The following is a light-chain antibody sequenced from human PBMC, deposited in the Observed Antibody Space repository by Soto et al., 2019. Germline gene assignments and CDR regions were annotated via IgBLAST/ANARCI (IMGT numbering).Light chain of an antibody. J-gene: IGKJ3*01. CDR3: HQYGSSPGLFT. CDR2: GAS. V-gene: IGKV3-20*01. Sequence: EIGLTQSPGTLSLSPGERATLSCRASQSITNSYLAWYQQKPGQAPRLLIHGASSRATGIPDRFSGGGSGADFTLTISRLEPEDFAVYYCHQYGSSPGLFTFGPGTKVDVK. CDR1: QSITNSY.